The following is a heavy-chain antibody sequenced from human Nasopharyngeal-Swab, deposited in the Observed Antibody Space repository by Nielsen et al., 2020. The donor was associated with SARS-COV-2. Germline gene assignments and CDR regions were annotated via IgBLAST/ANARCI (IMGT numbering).Heavy chain of an antibody. Sequence: GGSLRLSCAASGFTFSSYAMHWVRQAPGKGLEWVAVISYDGSNKYYADSVKGRFTISRDNSKNTLYLQMNSLRAEDTAVYYCARAPVPAASIDYWGQGTLVTVSS. V-gene: IGHV3-30-3*01. J-gene: IGHJ4*02. CDR2: ISYDGSNK. D-gene: IGHD2-2*01. CDR1: GFTFSSYA. CDR3: ARAPVPAASIDY.